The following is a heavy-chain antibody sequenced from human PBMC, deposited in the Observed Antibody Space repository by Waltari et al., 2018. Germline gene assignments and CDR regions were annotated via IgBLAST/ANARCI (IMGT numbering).Heavy chain of an antibody. CDR2: IYRSGTT. D-gene: IGHD6-25*01. V-gene: IGHV4-4*02. CDR3: AREVSGKYWYFDL. Sequence: QVQLQESGPGLVKPSGTLSLICAVSGDSISSSHWWSWVRLPPGKGREWIGEIYRSGTTNSNPSLKRRVTMSVDKSKNHFSLQLSSVTAEDTAIYYCAREVSGKYWYFDLWGRGTLVNVSS. J-gene: IGHJ2*01. CDR1: GDSISSSHW.